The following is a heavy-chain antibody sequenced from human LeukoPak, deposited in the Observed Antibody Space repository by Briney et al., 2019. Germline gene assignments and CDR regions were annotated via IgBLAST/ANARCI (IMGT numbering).Heavy chain of an antibody. Sequence: GASVKVSCKTSGYTFTSYSLSWVRQAPGQGLEWMGWISGYNGNTHYAQNFQGRVTMTTDTSTSTAYMELGSLRSDGTAVYYCARCKAGYYYYMDVWGKGTTVTISS. V-gene: IGHV1-18*01. CDR3: ARCKAGYYYYMDV. CDR2: ISGYNGNT. J-gene: IGHJ6*03. CDR1: GYTFTSYS. D-gene: IGHD2/OR15-2a*01.